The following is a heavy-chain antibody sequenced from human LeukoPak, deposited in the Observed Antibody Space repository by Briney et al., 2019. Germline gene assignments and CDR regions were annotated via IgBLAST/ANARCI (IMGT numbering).Heavy chain of an antibody. V-gene: IGHV4-39*07. Sequence: PSESLSLTCSVSGDSISLSFYYWGWIRQPPGKALEWIGSVYYSGTTSYNPSLKSRVTISVDMSKNHFSLRLRSVTAADMAMYYCARGTLYRGWSYYLDFWGQGSQATVSS. CDR2: VYYSGTT. CDR1: GDSISLSFYY. CDR3: ARGTLYRGWSYYLDF. J-gene: IGHJ4*02. D-gene: IGHD6-19*01.